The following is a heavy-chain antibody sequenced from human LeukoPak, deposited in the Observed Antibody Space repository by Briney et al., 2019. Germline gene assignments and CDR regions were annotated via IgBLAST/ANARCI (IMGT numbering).Heavy chain of an antibody. J-gene: IGHJ6*02. CDR3: ARLPYSNPPTPYYYYGMDV. D-gene: IGHD4-11*01. V-gene: IGHV5-51*01. CDR1: GYSFTSYW. CDR2: IYPGDSDT. Sequence: GESLKTSCKGSGYSFTSYWIGWVRQMPGKGLEWMGIIYPGDSDTRYSPSFQGQVTISADKSISTAYLQWSSLKASDTAMYYCARLPYSNPPTPYYYYGMDVWGQGTTVTVSS.